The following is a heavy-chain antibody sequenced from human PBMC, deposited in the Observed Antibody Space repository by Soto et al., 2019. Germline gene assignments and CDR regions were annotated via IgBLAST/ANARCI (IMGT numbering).Heavy chain of an antibody. J-gene: IGHJ1*01. D-gene: IGHD1-1*01. Sequence: EVQLVQTGGGLIKPGGSLSLSCAASGLSVSDKYMSWVRQAPGKGLEWVSLTYTGGNSYFADFVKGRFIVSRDISKNTLFLHMNSLAAEDTAVYYCAREGYADGLAFWGQGSLVTVSS. CDR1: GLSVSDKY. CDR3: AREGYADGLAF. CDR2: TYTGGNS. V-gene: IGHV3-53*02.